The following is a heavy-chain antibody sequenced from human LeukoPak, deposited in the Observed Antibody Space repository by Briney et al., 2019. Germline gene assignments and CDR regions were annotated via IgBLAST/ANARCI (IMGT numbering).Heavy chain of an antibody. CDR2: IYYSGST. V-gene: IGHV4-59*01. D-gene: IGHD3-16*01. CDR3: ARDRWGSLSFFDY. Sequence: SETLSLTCTVSGGSISSCYWSWIRQPPGKGREWIGYIYYSGSTNYNPSLKSRVTISVDTSKNQFSLKLSSVTAADTAVYYCARDRWGSLSFFDYRGQGTLVTVSS. J-gene: IGHJ4*02. CDR1: GGSISSCY.